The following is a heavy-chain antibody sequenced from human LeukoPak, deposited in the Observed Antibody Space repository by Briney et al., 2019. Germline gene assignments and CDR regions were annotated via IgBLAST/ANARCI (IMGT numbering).Heavy chain of an antibody. Sequence: GGSLRLSCAASGFTFDDYAMHWVRQAPGKGLEWDSLISGDGGSTYYADSVKGRFTISRDNSKNSLYLQMNSLRTEDTALYYCAKDKVTTLRRGFNYWGQGTLVTVSS. J-gene: IGHJ4*02. D-gene: IGHD4-17*01. CDR2: ISGDGGST. CDR3: AKDKVTTLRRGFNY. V-gene: IGHV3-43*02. CDR1: GFTFDDYA.